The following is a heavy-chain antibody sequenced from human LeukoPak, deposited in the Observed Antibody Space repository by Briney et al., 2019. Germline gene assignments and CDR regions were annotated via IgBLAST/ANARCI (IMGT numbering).Heavy chain of an antibody. J-gene: IGHJ4*02. Sequence: ASVTVSFMASGYSFTSNYIHWVRQAPGQGLEWMGMIYPRDGSTSYAQKFQGRVTVTRDTSTSTVHMELSGLRSEDTAVYYCARDQEAFDYWGQGTLVTVSS. CDR3: ARDQEAFDY. CDR2: IYPRDGST. CDR1: GYSFTSNY. V-gene: IGHV1-46*01.